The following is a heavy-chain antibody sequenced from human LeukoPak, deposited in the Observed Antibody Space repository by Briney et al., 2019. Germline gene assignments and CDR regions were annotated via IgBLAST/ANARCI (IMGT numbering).Heavy chain of an antibody. D-gene: IGHD3-3*01. CDR2: IRSKAYDGTT. J-gene: IGHJ4*02. V-gene: IGHV3-49*04. CDR3: TRGSDTIFGVSRDGFDY. Sequence: GGSLRLSCAASGFTFSSYWMSWVRQAPGKGLEWVGFIRSKAYDGTTEYAASVKGKFIISRDDSKSIAYLQMYSLKSEDTAVYYCTRGSDTIFGVSRDGFDYWGQGTLVTVSS. CDR1: GFTFSSYW.